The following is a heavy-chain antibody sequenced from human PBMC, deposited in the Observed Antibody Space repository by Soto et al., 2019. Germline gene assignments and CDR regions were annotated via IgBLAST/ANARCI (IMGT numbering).Heavy chain of an antibody. D-gene: IGHD3-3*01. Sequence: EVQLVESGGGLVKPGGSLRLSCAASGFTFSSYSMNWVRQAPGKGLEWVSSISSSSSYIYYADSVKGRFTISRDNAKNSLYLQMNSRRAEDTAVYYCARDLGYEFWSGDEIDYWGQGTLVTVSS. CDR1: GFTFSSYS. V-gene: IGHV3-21*01. CDR3: ARDLGYEFWSGDEIDY. J-gene: IGHJ4*02. CDR2: ISSSSSYI.